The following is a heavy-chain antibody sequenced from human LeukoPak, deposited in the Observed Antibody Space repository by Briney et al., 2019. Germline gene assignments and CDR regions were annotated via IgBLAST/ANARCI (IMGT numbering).Heavy chain of an antibody. J-gene: IGHJ4*02. CDR1: EFTFSNYW. CDR2: IKQDGSEK. CDR3: ARDGSYKLDY. V-gene: IGHV3-7*01. D-gene: IGHD1-26*01. Sequence: GGSLRLSCAASEFTFSNYWMTWVRQAPGKGLEWVASIKQDGSEKNYVDSVKGRFTISRDNAKNTLYLQMNNLRAEDTGIYYCARDGSYKLDYWGQGTLVTVSS.